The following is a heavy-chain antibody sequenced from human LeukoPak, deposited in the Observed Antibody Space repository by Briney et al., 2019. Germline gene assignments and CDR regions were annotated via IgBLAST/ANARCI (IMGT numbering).Heavy chain of an antibody. J-gene: IGHJ4*02. Sequence: SETLSLTCTVFDDSLNNYYWNWIRQPPGKGLEWIGYIYYSGHTNYNPSLNSRVAISIDTSKNQFSLKLNSLAAADTAVYYCARATWNGYMFDYWGQGSLVTVTS. V-gene: IGHV4-59*01. CDR3: ARATWNGYMFDY. CDR2: IYYSGHT. D-gene: IGHD5-24*01. CDR1: DDSLNNYY.